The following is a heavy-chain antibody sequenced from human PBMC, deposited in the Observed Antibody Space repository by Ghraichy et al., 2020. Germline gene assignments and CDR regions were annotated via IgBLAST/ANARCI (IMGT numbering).Heavy chain of an antibody. J-gene: IGHJ6*02. CDR3: ASRRSYCTNGVCYTYYYYGMDV. CDR2: INHSGST. V-gene: IGHV4-34*01. Sequence: SETLSLTCAVYGGSFSGYYWSWIRQPPGKGLEWIGEINHSGSTNYNPSLKSRVTISVDTSKNQFSLKLSSVTAADTAVYYCASRRSYCTNGVCYTYYYYGMDVWGQGTTVTVSS. CDR1: GGSFSGYY. D-gene: IGHD2-8*01.